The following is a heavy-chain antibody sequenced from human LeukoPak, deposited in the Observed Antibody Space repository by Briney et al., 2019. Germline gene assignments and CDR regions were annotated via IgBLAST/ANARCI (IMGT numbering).Heavy chain of an antibody. CDR3: AKYASMWDGYNYDCFDY. Sequence: PGGSLRLSCAASGFTFSSYGMHWVRQAPGKGLEWVAVIWYDGSNKYYADSVKGRFTISRDNSKNTLYLQMNSLRAEDTAVYYCAKYASMWDGYNYDCFDYWGQGTLVTVSS. V-gene: IGHV3-30*02. CDR1: GFTFSSYG. CDR2: IWYDGSNK. J-gene: IGHJ4*02. D-gene: IGHD5-24*01.